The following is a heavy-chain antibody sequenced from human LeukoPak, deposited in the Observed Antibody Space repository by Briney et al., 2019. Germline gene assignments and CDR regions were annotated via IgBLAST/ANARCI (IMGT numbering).Heavy chain of an antibody. CDR2: IYYSGST. CDR1: GGSISSGDYY. Sequence: SETLSLTCTVSGGSISSGDYYWSRIRQPPGKGLEWIGYIYYSGSTYYNPSLKSRVTISVDTSKNQFSLKLSSVTAADTAVYYCARTYSSSYLGYYYYMDVWGKGTTVTVSS. V-gene: IGHV4-30-4*08. CDR3: ARTYSSSYLGYYYYMDV. J-gene: IGHJ6*03. D-gene: IGHD6-6*01.